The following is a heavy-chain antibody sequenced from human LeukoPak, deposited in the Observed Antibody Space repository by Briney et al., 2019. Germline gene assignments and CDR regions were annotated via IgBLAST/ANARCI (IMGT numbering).Heavy chain of an antibody. D-gene: IGHD2-15*01. J-gene: IGHJ4*02. V-gene: IGHV3-11*01. CDR3: ASHLVVVAPVDY. CDR2: ISSSGSTI. Sequence: PGGSLRLSCAASGFTFSDYYMSWIRQAPGKGLEWVSYISSSGSTIYYADSVKGRFTISRDNAKNSLYLQMNSLRAEDTAVYYCASHLVVVAPVDYWGQGTLVTVSS. CDR1: GFTFSDYY.